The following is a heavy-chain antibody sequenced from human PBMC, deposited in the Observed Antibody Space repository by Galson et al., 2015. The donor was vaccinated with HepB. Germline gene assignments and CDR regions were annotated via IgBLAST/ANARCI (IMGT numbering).Heavy chain of an antibody. CDR3: AKGYGLFDS. Sequence: SLRLSCAASGFRFGSYAMAWVRQAPGKGLEWVSGISGGGDRTYYADSVKGRFTMTRDNSKNTVYLQINSLRAEDAAVYHCAKGYGLFDSWGQGILVTVSS. CDR2: ISGGGDRT. V-gene: IGHV3-23*01. D-gene: IGHD5-18*01. CDR1: GFRFGSYA. J-gene: IGHJ5*01.